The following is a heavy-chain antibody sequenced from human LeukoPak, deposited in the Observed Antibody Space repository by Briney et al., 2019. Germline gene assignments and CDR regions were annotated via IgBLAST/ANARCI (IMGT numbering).Heavy chain of an antibody. D-gene: IGHD5-12*01. CDR3: ARGNIVATIGRAFDI. CDR1: GGSFSGYY. CDR2: INHSGST. V-gene: IGHV4-34*01. Sequence: SETLSLTSAVYGGSFSGYYWSWIRQPPGKGLEWIGEINHSGSTNYNPSLKSRVTISVDTSKNQFSLKLSSVTAADTAVYYCARGNIVATIGRAFDIWGQGTMVTVSS. J-gene: IGHJ3*02.